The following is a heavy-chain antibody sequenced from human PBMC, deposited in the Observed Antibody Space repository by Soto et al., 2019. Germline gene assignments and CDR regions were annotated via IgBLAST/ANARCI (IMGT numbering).Heavy chain of an antibody. CDR3: ARYIPGVRYYGMDV. CDR1: GFIFSSYA. Sequence: EVQLLESGGGLVQPGGSLRLSCAASGFIFSSYAMKWVRQAPGKGLEWVSLIGGSGTPTYYADSVKGRFTISRDNSGNTLFLEMYSLRAEDTAVYYCARYIPGVRYYGMDVWGQGTTVTVSS. CDR2: IGGSGTPT. J-gene: IGHJ6*02. V-gene: IGHV3-23*01. D-gene: IGHD2-2*01.